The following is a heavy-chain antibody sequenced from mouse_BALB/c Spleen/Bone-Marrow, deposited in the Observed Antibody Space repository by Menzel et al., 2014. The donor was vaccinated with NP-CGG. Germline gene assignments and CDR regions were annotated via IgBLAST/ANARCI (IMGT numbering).Heavy chain of an antibody. D-gene: IGHD1-1*01. Sequence: EVQLVESGGGLVQPGGSLKLSCAASGFDFSRYWMSWVRQAPGKGLDWIGEINPDSSTINYTPSLKDKFIISRDNAKNTLYLQMSKVRSEDAAFYYGTDHNYYGNLFVWGAGTTVTVSS. CDR2: INPDSSTI. J-gene: IGHJ1*01. CDR3: TDHNYYGNLFV. V-gene: IGHV4-1*02. CDR1: GFDFSRYW.